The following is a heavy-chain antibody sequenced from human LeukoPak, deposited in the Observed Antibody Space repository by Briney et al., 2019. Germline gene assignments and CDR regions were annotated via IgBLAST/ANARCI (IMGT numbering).Heavy chain of an antibody. CDR3: ADPPSDF. J-gene: IGHJ4*02. CDR1: GFNFNSKW. Sequence: GGSLRLSYATSGFNFNSKWMTWVRQAPGKGLEWVANINQDGSEKYHGDSVKGRFTISRDNAKSSLFLEMSSLRAEDTAVYYCADPPSDFWGQGTLVAVSS. CDR2: INQDGSEK. V-gene: IGHV3-7*01.